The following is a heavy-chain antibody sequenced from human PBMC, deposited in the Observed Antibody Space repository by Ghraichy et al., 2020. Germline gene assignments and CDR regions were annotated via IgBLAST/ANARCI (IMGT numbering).Heavy chain of an antibody. J-gene: IGHJ4*02. D-gene: IGHD2/OR15-2a*01. CDR2: ISSSGSTI. V-gene: IGHV3-48*03. CDR3: ATSPQYWHY. Sequence: LSLTCAASGFTFSSYEMNWVRQAPGKGLEWVSYISSSGSTIYYADSVKGRFTISRDNAKNSLYLQMNSLRAEDTAVYYCATSPQYWHYWGQGTLVTVSS. CDR1: GFTFSSYE.